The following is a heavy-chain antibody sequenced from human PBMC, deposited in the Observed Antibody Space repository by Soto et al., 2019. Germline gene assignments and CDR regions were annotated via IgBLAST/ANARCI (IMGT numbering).Heavy chain of an antibody. CDR3: AKFEGHPLEYWYLDF. J-gene: IGHJ2*01. V-gene: IGHV3-23*01. CDR2: IHGGGGAT. CDR1: GFTFSAYA. D-gene: IGHD1-1*01. Sequence: EVQLLESGGGLVQPGGSLRLSCAASGFTFSAYAMGWVRQAPGKGLEWVSTIHGGGGATHYADSVKGRFTISRDDSKNPLYAQMNRLRAEDTAVYYCAKFEGHPLEYWYLDFWGRGNLVTVSS.